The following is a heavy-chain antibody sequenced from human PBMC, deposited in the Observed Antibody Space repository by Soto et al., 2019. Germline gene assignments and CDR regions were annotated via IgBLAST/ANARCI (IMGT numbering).Heavy chain of an antibody. V-gene: IGHV1-69*01. CDR2: IIPFFGTA. CDR1: GGTFSNYA. J-gene: IGHJ6*02. Sequence: VQLVQSGAEVKKPGSSVKVSCKASGGTFSNYAINWVRQAPGQGLEWMGGIIPFFGTAIYAQKFQGRVTIIADASTTTSYMEMSSLRSADTAVYYCAGGTTINNYLGMDVWGQGTTVTVSS. D-gene: IGHD3-10*01. CDR3: AGGTTINNYLGMDV.